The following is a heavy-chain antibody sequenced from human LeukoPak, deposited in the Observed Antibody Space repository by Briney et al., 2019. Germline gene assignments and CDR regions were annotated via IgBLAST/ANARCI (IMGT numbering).Heavy chain of an antibody. Sequence: PGGSLRLSCAASGFTFSSYSMNWVRQAPGKGLEWVSYISSSTRTIYYADSVKGRFTISRDNAKNSVYLQMNSLRDEDTAVYYCARDLRDYVFDYWGQGTLVTVSS. CDR1: GFTFSSYS. CDR2: ISSSTRTI. D-gene: IGHD4-17*01. CDR3: ARDLRDYVFDY. J-gene: IGHJ4*02. V-gene: IGHV3-48*02.